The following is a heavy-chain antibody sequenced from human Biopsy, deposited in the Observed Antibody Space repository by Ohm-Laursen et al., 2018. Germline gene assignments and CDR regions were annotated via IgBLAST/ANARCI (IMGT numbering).Heavy chain of an antibody. J-gene: IGHJ4*02. CDR1: GDSVSSGSFY. CDR2: IYDRGSTA. Sequence: TLSLTCTVSGDSVSSGSFYWTWIRQPPRQGLEYIGYIYDRGSTANYNPSLQSRVTISAEVSKNQFSLKLRSLTAADTAIYYCGNEVYGRDYWGQGTRVTVSS. V-gene: IGHV4-61*01. D-gene: IGHD4-17*01. CDR3: GNEVYGRDY.